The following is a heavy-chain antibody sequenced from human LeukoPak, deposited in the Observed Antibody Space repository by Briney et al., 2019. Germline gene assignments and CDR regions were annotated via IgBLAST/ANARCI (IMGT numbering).Heavy chain of an antibody. D-gene: IGHD6-13*01. CDR2: IRYDGSNK. CDR3: AKEGAAAGTDYYYYYMDV. Sequence: GSLRLSCAASGFTFSSYGMHWVRQAPGKGLEWVAFIRYDGSNKYYADSVKGRFTISRDNSKNTLYLQMNSLRAEDTAVYYCAKEGAAAGTDYYYYYMDVWGKGTTVTISS. CDR1: GFTFSSYG. J-gene: IGHJ6*03. V-gene: IGHV3-30*02.